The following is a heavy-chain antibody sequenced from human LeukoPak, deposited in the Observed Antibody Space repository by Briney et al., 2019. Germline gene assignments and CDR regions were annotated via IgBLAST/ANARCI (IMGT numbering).Heavy chain of an antibody. CDR2: IIPILGVA. V-gene: IGHV1-69*04. CDR1: GGTFSSYA. Sequence: SVKVSCKASGGTFSSYAINWVRQAPGQGLEWMGRIIPILGVANYAQKFLGRVTITADKSTSTAYMEPSSLRSEDTAVYYCARDYVSVNYYDTSGYFDYWGQGTLVTVSS. D-gene: IGHD3-22*01. J-gene: IGHJ4*03. CDR3: ARDYVSVNYYDTSGYFDY.